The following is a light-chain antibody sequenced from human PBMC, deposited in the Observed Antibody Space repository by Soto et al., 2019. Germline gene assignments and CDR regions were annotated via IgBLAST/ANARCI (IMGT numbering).Light chain of an antibody. CDR1: SSDIGDYNY. CDR2: DVS. J-gene: IGLJ1*01. CDR3: CSYTRSGTLI. V-gene: IGLV2-14*01. Sequence: QTVLTHPASVSGSSRQSIPISCVRNSSDIGDYNYVSWYQQHPGKVPKVIIYDVSNRPSGVSYRFSATKSGNTASLTISGLQAEDEADYYCCSYTRSGTLIFGTGTKVTVL.